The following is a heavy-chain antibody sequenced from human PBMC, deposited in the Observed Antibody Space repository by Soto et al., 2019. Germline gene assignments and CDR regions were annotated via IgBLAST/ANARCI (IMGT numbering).Heavy chain of an antibody. D-gene: IGHD3-16*01. Sequence: GGSLRLSCTASRFTFSDYYMNWIRQAPGKGLEWVSYITGSGSTIYYADSVKGRFTISRDNAKNSLYLQMNSLRAEDTAVYYCAVIPYPYYYYGMDVWGQGTTVTVSS. CDR3: AVIPYPYYYYGMDV. V-gene: IGHV3-11*01. CDR1: RFTFSDYY. J-gene: IGHJ6*02. CDR2: ITGSGSTI.